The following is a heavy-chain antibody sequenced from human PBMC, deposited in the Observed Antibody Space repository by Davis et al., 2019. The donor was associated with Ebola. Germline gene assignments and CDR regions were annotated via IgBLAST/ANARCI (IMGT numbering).Heavy chain of an antibody. J-gene: IGHJ5*02. D-gene: IGHD3-9*01. V-gene: IGHV1-2*04. CDR2: INPNSGGT. CDR1: GYTFTGYY. Sequence: AASVKVSCKASGYTFTGYYMHWVRQAPGQGLEWMGWINPNSGGTNYAQKFQGWVAMTRDTSISTAYMELSRLRSDDTAVYYCARDRHDILTGWFDPWGQGTLVTVSS. CDR3: ARDRHDILTGWFDP.